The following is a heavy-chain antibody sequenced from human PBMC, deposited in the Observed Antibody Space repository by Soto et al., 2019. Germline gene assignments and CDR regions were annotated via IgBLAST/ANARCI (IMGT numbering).Heavy chain of an antibody. J-gene: IGHJ6*02. Sequence: QVQLVQSGAEVKKPGSSVKVSCKASGGTFSSYAISWVRQAPGQGLEWMGGIIPIFGTANYAQKFQGSVTITADESTSTAYMELSSLRSEDTAVYYCARAPDSSSWPYYYGMDVWGQGTTVTVSS. CDR1: GGTFSSYA. V-gene: IGHV1-69*01. CDR3: ARAPDSSSWPYYYGMDV. D-gene: IGHD6-13*01. CDR2: IIPIFGTA.